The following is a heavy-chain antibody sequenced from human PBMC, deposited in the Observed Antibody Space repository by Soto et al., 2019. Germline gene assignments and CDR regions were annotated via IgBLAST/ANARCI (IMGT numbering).Heavy chain of an antibody. Sequence: QVQLVQSGSEVKKPGSSVKVSCKASGGTFSDFTLSWLRQAPGRGLEWMGGIIPMIGATNNAQKLKGRLTITADKSTGTVYMERNSLRSDDTAVYYCARYWSAGTLYGAFDIWGQGREVTVSP. D-gene: IGHD2-15*01. V-gene: IGHV1-69*06. CDR2: IIPMIGAT. J-gene: IGHJ3*02. CDR3: ARYWSAGTLYGAFDI. CDR1: GGTFSDFT.